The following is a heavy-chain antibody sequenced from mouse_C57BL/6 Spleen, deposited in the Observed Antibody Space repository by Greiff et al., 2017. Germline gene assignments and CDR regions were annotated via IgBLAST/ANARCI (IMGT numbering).Heavy chain of an antibody. Sequence: QVHVKQSGAELVRPGASVMLSCKASGYTFTDYEMHWVKQTPVHGLEWIGAIDPETGGTAYNQKFKGKAILTADKSSSTAYMELRSLTSEDSAVYYCTRCDYDGYAMDYWGQGTSVTVSS. J-gene: IGHJ4*01. CDR3: TRCDYDGYAMDY. D-gene: IGHD2-4*01. CDR1: GYTFTDYE. V-gene: IGHV1-15*01. CDR2: IDPETGGT.